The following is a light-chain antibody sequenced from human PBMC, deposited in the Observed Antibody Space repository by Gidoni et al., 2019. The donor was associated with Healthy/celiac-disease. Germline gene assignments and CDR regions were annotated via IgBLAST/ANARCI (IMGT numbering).Light chain of an antibody. Sequence: ELVMTQSPATLSASPGERATLSCRASQSVSSNLAWYQQKPGQAPRLLIYGASTRATGIPARFSGSGSGTEFTLTISSLQSEDFAVYYCQQYNNWPLTFGGXTKVEIK. CDR3: QQYNNWPLT. CDR1: QSVSSN. V-gene: IGKV3-15*01. CDR2: GAS. J-gene: IGKJ4*01.